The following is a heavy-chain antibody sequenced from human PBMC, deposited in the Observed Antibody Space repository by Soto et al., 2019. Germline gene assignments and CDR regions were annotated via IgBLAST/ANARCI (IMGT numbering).Heavy chain of an antibody. J-gene: IGHJ6*02. CDR1: GGAFSSYA. D-gene: IGHD1-7*01. Sequence: SVKVYFKASGGAFSSYAISLVRQAPGQGLEWMGGIIPIFGTANYAQKFQGRVTITADESTSTAYMELSSLRSEDTAVYYCARDVSGITGTPPGRGMDVWGQGTTVTGSS. V-gene: IGHV1-69*13. CDR2: IIPIFGTA. CDR3: ARDVSGITGTPPGRGMDV.